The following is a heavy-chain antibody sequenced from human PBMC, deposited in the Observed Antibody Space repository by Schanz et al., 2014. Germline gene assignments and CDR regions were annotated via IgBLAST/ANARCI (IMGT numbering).Heavy chain of an antibody. V-gene: IGHV3-64D*06. Sequence: EVQLVESGGGLVQPGGSLRLSCSASGFTFSSYSMYWVRQAPGKGLEYVSVISSNGGSTDFADSVKGRFTISRDNSKNSLYLQMDSLRSEDTALYYCAKNRAGGYESFLDSWGQGTLVNVSS. CDR3: AKNRAGGYESFLDS. D-gene: IGHD5-12*01. J-gene: IGHJ4*02. CDR2: ISSNGGST. CDR1: GFTFSSYS.